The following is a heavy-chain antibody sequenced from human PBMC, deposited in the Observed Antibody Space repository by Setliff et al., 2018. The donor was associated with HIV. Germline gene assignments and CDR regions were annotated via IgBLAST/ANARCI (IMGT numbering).Heavy chain of an antibody. V-gene: IGHV4-31*03. Sequence: PSETLSLTCTVSGDSISSGGYSWSRIRQHPGKGLEWIGYIYHSGSTYYHPSLKSRVTISVDTSKNHFSLNLSSVTAADTAVYYCARDPGGIVATIPDYWGQGTLVTVSS. CDR1: GDSISSGGYS. CDR3: ARDPGGIVATIPDY. CDR2: IYHSGST. D-gene: IGHD5-12*01. J-gene: IGHJ4*02.